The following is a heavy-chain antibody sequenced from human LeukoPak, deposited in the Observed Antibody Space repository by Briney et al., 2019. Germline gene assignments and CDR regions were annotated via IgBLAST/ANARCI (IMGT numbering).Heavy chain of an antibody. Sequence: PGKSLRLSCAASGFTFRSYAFCWVRQAPGKGLEWVTIMSYDGSNEYYADSVKGRFTISRDNAKNTLYLQMNSLRAEDTAVYYCARHLNYYLDYWGQGTLVTVSS. J-gene: IGHJ4*02. CDR3: ARHLNYYLDY. CDR1: GFTFRSYA. V-gene: IGHV3-30-3*01. CDR2: MSYDGSNE. D-gene: IGHD3-10*01.